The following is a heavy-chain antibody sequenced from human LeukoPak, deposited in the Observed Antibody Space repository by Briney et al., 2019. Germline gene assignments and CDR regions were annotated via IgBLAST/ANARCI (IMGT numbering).Heavy chain of an antibody. CDR2: IIPIFGTA. CDR1: GGTFSSYA. V-gene: IGHV1-69*05. J-gene: IGHJ6*03. CDR3: ARGVLGSTVTTGDYYYYYYMDV. Sequence: SVKVSCKASGGTFSSYAISWVRQAPGQGLEWMGGIIPIFGTANYAQKFQGRVTITTDESTSTAYMELSGLRSEDTAVYYCARGVLGSTVTTGDYYYYYYMDVWGKGTTVTVSS. D-gene: IGHD4-11*01.